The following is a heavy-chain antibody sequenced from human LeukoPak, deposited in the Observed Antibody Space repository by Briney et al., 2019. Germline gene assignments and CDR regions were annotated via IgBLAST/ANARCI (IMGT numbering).Heavy chain of an antibody. CDR2: INHSGGT. CDR3: ARVVWFGTRFDY. D-gene: IGHD3-10*01. Sequence: SETLSLTCAVYGGSFSGYYWSWIRQLPGKGLEWIGEINHSGGTNYNPSLKSRVTISVDTSKNQFSLKLSSVTAADTAVYYCARVVWFGTRFDYWGQGTLVTVSS. V-gene: IGHV4-34*01. J-gene: IGHJ4*02. CDR1: GGSFSGYY.